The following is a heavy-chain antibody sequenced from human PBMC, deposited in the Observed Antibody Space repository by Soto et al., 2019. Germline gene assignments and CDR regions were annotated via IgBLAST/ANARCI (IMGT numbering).Heavy chain of an antibody. V-gene: IGHV3-23*01. J-gene: IGHJ4*02. CDR2: ISGSGGST. CDR3: AKEVRRGYNYGYFDY. CDR1: CFTFSSYA. D-gene: IGHD5-18*01. Sequence: GGSLRLSCAASCFTFSSYAISLVRQAPGKGLEWVSAISGSGGSTYYADSVKGRFTISRDNSKNTLYLQMNSLRAEDTAVYYCAKEVRRGYNYGYFDYWGQGTLVTVSS.